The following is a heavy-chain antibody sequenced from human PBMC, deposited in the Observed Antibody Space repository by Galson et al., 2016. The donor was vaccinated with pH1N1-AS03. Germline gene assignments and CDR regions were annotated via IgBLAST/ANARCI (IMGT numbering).Heavy chain of an antibody. V-gene: IGHV2-70*11. CDR1: GFSLSTSGMY. D-gene: IGHD4-17*01. CDR3: ARMRDYGDLRDAFDI. CDR2: IDWDDDK. J-gene: IGHJ3*02. Sequence: PALVKPTQTLTLTCTFSGFSLSTSGMYVSWIRQPPGKALEWLARIDWDDDKYYSTPLKTRHTISKDTSKNQVVLTMTNMDTVDTATYYCARMRDYGDLRDAFDIWGQGTMVTVSS.